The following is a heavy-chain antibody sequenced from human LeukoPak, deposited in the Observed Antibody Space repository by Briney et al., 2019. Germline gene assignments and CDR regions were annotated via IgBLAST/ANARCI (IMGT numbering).Heavy chain of an antibody. V-gene: IGHV1-69*05. J-gene: IGHJ6*02. CDR2: IIPIFGTA. D-gene: IGHD2-2*02. CDR1: GGTFSGYA. Sequence: SVKVSFKASGGTFSGYAISWVRQAPGQGREGMGGIIPIFGTANYAQKFQGRVTMTTDTSTSTAYMELRSLRSDDSAVYYCPRDCSSTSCYMNYYYGMDVWGQGTTVTVSS. CDR3: PRDCSSTSCYMNYYYGMDV.